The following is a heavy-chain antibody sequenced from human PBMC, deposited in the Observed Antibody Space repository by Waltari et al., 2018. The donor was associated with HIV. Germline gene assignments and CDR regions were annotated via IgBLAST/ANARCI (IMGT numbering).Heavy chain of an antibody. D-gene: IGHD6-13*01. CDR3: ATHTGYSINRDAFDI. J-gene: IGHJ3*02. Sequence: EVQLVQSGAEVKKPGESLKISCKGSGYSFTSYWLGWVRQMPGKGLEWMGVIYPGDSDTRYSPSFQGQVTISADKSISIAYVQWSSLKASDTAMYYCATHTGYSINRDAFDIWGQGTMVTVSS. CDR1: GYSFTSYW. CDR2: IYPGDSDT. V-gene: IGHV5-51*03.